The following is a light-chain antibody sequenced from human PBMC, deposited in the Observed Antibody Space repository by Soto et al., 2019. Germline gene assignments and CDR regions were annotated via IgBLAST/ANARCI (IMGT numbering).Light chain of an antibody. CDR2: GAS. Sequence: IQLTQSPSSLSASVGDRVTITCRASQGLNTNLAWYQQKPGKAPNLLIYGASTLQKGVPSRFSGNGSGTDLTLTISSLKHEDIETYYCQQSNNYFTFGPGTKVDIK. CDR1: QGLNTN. CDR3: QQSNNYFT. J-gene: IGKJ3*01. V-gene: IGKV1-9*01.